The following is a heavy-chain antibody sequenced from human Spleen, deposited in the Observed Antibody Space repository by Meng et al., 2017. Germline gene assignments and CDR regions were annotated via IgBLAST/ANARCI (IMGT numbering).Heavy chain of an antibody. CDR1: GGSFSGYY. CDR2: INHSGST. J-gene: IGHJ4*02. V-gene: IGHV4-34*01. D-gene: IGHD3-22*01. Sequence: GSLRLSCAVYGGSFSGYYWSWIRQPPGKGLEWIGEINHSGSTNYNPSLKSRVTISVDTSQDQFSLKLTSVTAADTAVYYCARYRLKYYYDSGGYYYYFDHWGQGTLVTVSS. CDR3: ARYRLKYYYDSGGYYYYFDH.